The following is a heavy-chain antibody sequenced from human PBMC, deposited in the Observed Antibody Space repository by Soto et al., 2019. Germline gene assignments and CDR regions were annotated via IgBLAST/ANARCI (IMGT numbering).Heavy chain of an antibody. CDR2: ISAYNGNT. CDR3: AKDRGRPDAFNI. Sequence: ASVKVSCKASGYTFTSYGISWVRQAPGQGLEWMGWISAYNGNTVYADAVKGRFTISRDNAKNTLYLQMNSLRAEDTAVYYCAKDRGRPDAFNIWGQGDNGHRLL. J-gene: IGHJ3*02. CDR1: GYTFTSYG. D-gene: IGHD3-10*01. V-gene: IGHV1-18*01.